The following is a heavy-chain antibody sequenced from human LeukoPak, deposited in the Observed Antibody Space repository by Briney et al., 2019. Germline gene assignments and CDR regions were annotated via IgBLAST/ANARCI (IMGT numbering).Heavy chain of an antibody. CDR1: GFTFTSSA. Sequence: GSSVKVSCKASGFTFTSSAVQWVRQSRGQRREWIGWIVVGSGNSNYAQKFQERVTITREMSTSTAYMELSSLRSEDTAVYYCAAGVRSGGMDVWGKGTTVTVSS. CDR2: IVVGSGNS. V-gene: IGHV1-58*01. CDR3: AAGVRSGGMDV. J-gene: IGHJ6*04.